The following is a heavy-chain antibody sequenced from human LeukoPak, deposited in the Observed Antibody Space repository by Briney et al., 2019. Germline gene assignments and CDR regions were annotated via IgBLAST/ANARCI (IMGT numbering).Heavy chain of an antibody. CDR1: GGSISSSSYY. CDR3: SRGYYSDSSPSFQH. CDR2: IYYSGST. D-gene: IGHD3-22*01. Sequence: SETLSLTCTVSGGSISSSSYYWGWIRQPPGKGLEWIGSIYYSGSTYYNPSLKSRVTISVDTSKNQFSLKLSSVTAADTAVYYCSRGYYSDSSPSFQHWGQGTLVTVSS. J-gene: IGHJ1*01. V-gene: IGHV4-39*07.